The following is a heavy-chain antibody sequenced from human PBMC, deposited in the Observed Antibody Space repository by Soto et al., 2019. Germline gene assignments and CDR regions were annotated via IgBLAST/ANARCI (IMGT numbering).Heavy chain of an antibody. J-gene: IGHJ6*03. CDR3: AKGGRFPEARYYFLDV. D-gene: IGHD3-3*01. Sequence: QVQLQQRGAGLLKPSETLSLTCVVDGESFSGYYWTWIRQPPGKGLEWIGEINDSGSTNHKPSLKSRVPMSIDTSKNQFSLNLRSVTAADTGVYYCAKGGRFPEARYYFLDVWGNGTTVTVSS. V-gene: IGHV4-34*01. CDR1: GESFSGYY. CDR2: INDSGST.